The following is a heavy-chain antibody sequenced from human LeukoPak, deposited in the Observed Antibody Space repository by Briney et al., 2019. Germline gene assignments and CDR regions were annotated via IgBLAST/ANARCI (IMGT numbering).Heavy chain of an antibody. V-gene: IGHV1-18*01. CDR1: GYTFTSYG. CDR3: ARGGGTTDFLLVDY. D-gene: IGHD1-1*01. Sequence: ASVKVSCKASGYTFTSYGISWVRQAPGQGLEWMGWTSAYNGNTNYAQKLQGRVTMTTDTSTSTAYMEPRSLRSDDTAVYYCARGGGTTDFLLVDYWGQGTLVTVSS. J-gene: IGHJ4*02. CDR2: TSAYNGNT.